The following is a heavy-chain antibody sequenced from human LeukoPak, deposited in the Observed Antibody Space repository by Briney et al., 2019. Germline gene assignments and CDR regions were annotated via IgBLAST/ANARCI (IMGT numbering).Heavy chain of an antibody. Sequence: PGGSLRLSCAASGFTFSSYWMSWVRQAPGKGLEWVANIKQDGSEKYYVDSVEGRFTISRDNAKNSLYLQVNSLRAEDTAVYYCARRQGSYFDTSGYYYGWGQGTLVTVSS. D-gene: IGHD3-22*01. J-gene: IGHJ4*02. V-gene: IGHV3-7*01. CDR1: GFTFSSYW. CDR3: ARRQGSYFDTSGYYYG. CDR2: IKQDGSEK.